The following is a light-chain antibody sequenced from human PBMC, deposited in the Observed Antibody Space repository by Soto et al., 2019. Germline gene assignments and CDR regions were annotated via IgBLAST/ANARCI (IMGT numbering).Light chain of an antibody. J-gene: IGKJ3*01. CDR1: QSISSY. CDR2: AAS. V-gene: IGKV1-39*01. CDR3: QQSYSTPRFT. Sequence: DIPMTQSPSSLSASVGDRVTITCRASQSISSYLNWYQQKPGKAPKLLIYAASSLQSGVPSRFSGSGSGTDFTLTISSLQPEDFATYYCQQSYSTPRFTFGPGTKVDIK.